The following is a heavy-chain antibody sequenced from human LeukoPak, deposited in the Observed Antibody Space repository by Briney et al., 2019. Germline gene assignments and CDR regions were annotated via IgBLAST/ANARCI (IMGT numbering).Heavy chain of an antibody. CDR3: AKDTLGDFDMNWFDP. CDR1: GFTFSSYA. D-gene: IGHD3-16*01. Sequence: GGSLRLSCAASGFTFSSYAMSWVRQAPGKGLEWVSAISGSGGSTYYADSVKGRFTISRDNSKNTLYLQMNSLRTEDTAVYYCAKDTLGDFDMNWFDPWGQGTLVTVSS. J-gene: IGHJ5*02. CDR2: ISGSGGST. V-gene: IGHV3-23*01.